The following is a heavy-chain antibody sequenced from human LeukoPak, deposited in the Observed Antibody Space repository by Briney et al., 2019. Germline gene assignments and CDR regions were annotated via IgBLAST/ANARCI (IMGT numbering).Heavy chain of an antibody. V-gene: IGHV3-9*01. CDR3: AKPWPTEGSAFDI. J-gene: IGHJ3*02. CDR1: GFTFDDYA. CDR2: ISWNSGSI. D-gene: IGHD1-14*01. Sequence: GGSLRLSCAASGFTFDDYAMHWVRQAPGKGLEWVSGISWNSGSIGYADSVKGRFTISRDNSKNTLYLQMNSLRAEDTAVYYCAKPWPTEGSAFDIWGQGTMVTVSS.